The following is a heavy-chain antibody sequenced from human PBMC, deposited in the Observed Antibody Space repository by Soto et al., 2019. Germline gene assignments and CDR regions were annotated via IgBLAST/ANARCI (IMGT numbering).Heavy chain of an antibody. CDR2: ISSGSKTI. V-gene: IGHV3-48*02. CDR1: GFTFSGYS. J-gene: IGHJ4*02. Sequence: PGGSLRLSSAASGFTFSGYSVNWVRQAPGRGLEWVSYISSGSKTIYYAESVKGRFTVSRDNARNSQYLQMNSLRDEDTAVYYCAREDILGVRSFDYWGQGTLVTVSS. CDR3: AREDILGVRSFDY. D-gene: IGHD3-9*01.